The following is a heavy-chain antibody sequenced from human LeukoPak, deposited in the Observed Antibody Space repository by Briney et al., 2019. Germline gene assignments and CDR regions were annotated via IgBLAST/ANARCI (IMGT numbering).Heavy chain of an antibody. CDR1: GFTFSIYA. CDR2: INGGGGST. J-gene: IGHJ2*01. Sequence: PGGSLRLSCAASGFTFSIYAMTWVRQTPGKGLEWVSAINGGGGSTYADSVKGRFTISRDNAKSTLHLQMDSLRAEDTAVYYCAKDLVTTLHWYFDLWGRGTLVTVSS. D-gene: IGHD4-17*01. V-gene: IGHV3-23*01. CDR3: AKDLVTTLHWYFDL.